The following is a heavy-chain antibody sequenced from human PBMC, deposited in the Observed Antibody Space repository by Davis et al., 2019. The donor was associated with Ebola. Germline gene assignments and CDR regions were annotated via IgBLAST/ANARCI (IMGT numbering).Heavy chain of an antibody. CDR2: ISGNGGST. Sequence: GESLKISCAASGFTFSSYAMSWVRQAPGKGLEWVSAISGNGGSTYYADSVKGRFTISRDNSKNTLYLQMNSLRAEDTAVYYCARSAGYSSGWYPTWGQGTLVTVSS. V-gene: IGHV3-23*01. D-gene: IGHD6-19*01. J-gene: IGHJ5*02. CDR3: ARSAGYSSGWYPT. CDR1: GFTFSSYA.